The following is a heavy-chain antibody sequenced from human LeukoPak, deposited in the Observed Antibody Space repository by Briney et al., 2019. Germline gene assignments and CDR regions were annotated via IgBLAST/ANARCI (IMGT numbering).Heavy chain of an antibody. CDR1: GFSFSNYD. CDR2: ISGSGGST. CDR3: AKMGSTYYYMDV. V-gene: IGHV3-23*01. D-gene: IGHD6-13*01. J-gene: IGHJ6*03. Sequence: GGSQRLSCAASGFSFSNYDMHWVRQAPGKGLEWVSAISGSGGSTYYADSVKGRFTISRDNSKNTLYLQMNSLRAEDTAVYYCAKMGSTYYYMDVWGKGTTVTVSS.